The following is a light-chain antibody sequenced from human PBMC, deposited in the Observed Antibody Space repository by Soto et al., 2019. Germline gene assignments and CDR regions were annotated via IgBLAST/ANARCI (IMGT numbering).Light chain of an antibody. CDR3: SLCSSTTTYV. V-gene: IGLV1-40*01. Sequence: QSVLTQPPSVSGAPGQRVTLSCTGNSSNLGAGYDVHWYQQLPGAAPKLVIFGNRNRPSGVPERFSGSKSGNTASLTISGLQAEDEADYYCSLCSSTTTYVFGTGTKLTVL. CDR2: GNR. CDR1: SSNLGAGYD. J-gene: IGLJ1*01.